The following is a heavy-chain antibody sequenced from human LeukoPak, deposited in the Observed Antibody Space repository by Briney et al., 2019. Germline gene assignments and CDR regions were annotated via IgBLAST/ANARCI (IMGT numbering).Heavy chain of an antibody. D-gene: IGHD3-22*01. J-gene: IGHJ4*02. CDR3: ASPPDYYDSSGYYNY. Sequence: PSETLSLTCTVSGYSISSGYYWGWIRQPPGKGLEWIGSIYHSGSTYYNPSLKSRVTISVDTSKNQFSLKLSSVTAADTAVYYCASPPDYYDSSGYYNYWGQGTLVTVSS. CDR1: GYSISSGYY. CDR2: IYHSGST. V-gene: IGHV4-38-2*02.